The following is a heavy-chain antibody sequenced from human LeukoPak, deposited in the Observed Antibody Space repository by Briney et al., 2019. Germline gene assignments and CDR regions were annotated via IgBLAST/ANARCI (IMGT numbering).Heavy chain of an antibody. CDR2: ISSSGSTI. CDR3: ARLRSLDCSGVSCYTGYMDV. V-gene: IGHV3-48*03. D-gene: IGHD2-15*01. CDR1: GFTFSSYE. J-gene: IGHJ6*03. Sequence: GGSLRLSCAVSGFTFSSYEMNWARQAPGKGLEWVSYISSSGSTIYYADSVKGRFTISRDNAKNSPYLQMNRLRAEDTAVYYCARLRSLDCSGVSCYTGYMDVWGKGTTVTVSS.